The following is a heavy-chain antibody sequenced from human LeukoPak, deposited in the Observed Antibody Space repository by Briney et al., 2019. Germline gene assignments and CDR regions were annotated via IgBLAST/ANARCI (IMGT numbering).Heavy chain of an antibody. CDR2: IYYSGST. Sequence: SETLSLTCTVSGGSISSSSYYWGWIRQPPGKGLEWIGSIYYSGSTYYNPSLKSRVTISVDTSKNQFSLELSSVTAADTAVYYCARDFHFAPGIQLWLRWRYFDYWGQGTLVTVSS. CDR3: ARDFHFAPGIQLWLRWRYFDY. D-gene: IGHD5-18*01. V-gene: IGHV4-39*07. CDR1: GGSISSSSYY. J-gene: IGHJ4*02.